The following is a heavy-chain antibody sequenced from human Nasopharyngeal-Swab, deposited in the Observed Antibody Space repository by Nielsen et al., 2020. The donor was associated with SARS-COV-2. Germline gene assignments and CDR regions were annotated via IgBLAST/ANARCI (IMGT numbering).Heavy chain of an antibody. J-gene: IGHJ5*02. Sequence: WIRQAPGKGLEWVGSIYYSGSTYYNPSLKSRVTISVDTSKNQFSLKLSSVTAADTAVYYCARYYVWGSYRDNFDPWGQGTLVTVS. CDR2: IYYSGST. CDR3: ARYYVWGSYRDNFDP. V-gene: IGHV4-39*01. D-gene: IGHD3-16*02.